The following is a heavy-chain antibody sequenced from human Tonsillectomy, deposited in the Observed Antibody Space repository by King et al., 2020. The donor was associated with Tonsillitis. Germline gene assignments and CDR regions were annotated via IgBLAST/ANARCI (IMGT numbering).Heavy chain of an antibody. Sequence: VQLVESGGGLVKPGGSLRLSCAASGFTFSTYSMNWVRQAPGKGLEWVSCMNSGSTSIYYADSVKGRFTMSRDNAKNSLYLQMNSLRAEDTAVYYCAREGGSSGSYSLFDYWGQGTLVTVSS. J-gene: IGHJ4*02. CDR3: AREGGSSGSYSLFDY. D-gene: IGHD3-10*01. V-gene: IGHV3-21*01. CDR2: MNSGSTSI. CDR1: GFTFSTYS.